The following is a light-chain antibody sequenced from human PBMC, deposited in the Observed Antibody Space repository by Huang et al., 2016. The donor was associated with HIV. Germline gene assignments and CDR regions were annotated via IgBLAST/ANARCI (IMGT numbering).Light chain of an antibody. CDR2: DAS. V-gene: IGKV3-15*01. J-gene: IGKJ4*01. Sequence: EIVMTQSPVTLSVSPGERATLSCRASETVSSNLAWYHQKPGLAPRLRIYDASTRAPGVPVRFSGSGSGTEFTLTISSLQSEDFAVYYCQHYNNWPTFGGGTKVEIK. CDR3: QHYNNWPT. CDR1: ETVSSN.